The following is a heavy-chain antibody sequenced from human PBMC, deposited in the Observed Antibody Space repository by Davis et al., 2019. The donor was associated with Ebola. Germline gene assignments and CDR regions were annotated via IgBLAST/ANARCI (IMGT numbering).Heavy chain of an antibody. V-gene: IGHV4-59*12. CDR2: VYYSGST. J-gene: IGHJ6*04. Sequence: GSLRLSCIVSGGSISGSLWSWWSWIRQSPGKQLEWIGYVYYSGSTNYNPSLKSRVTISVDTSKNQFSLNLSSVTAADTAVYYCAILLGRYYYYGMDVWGKGTTVTVSS. D-gene: IGHD2/OR15-2a*01. CDR1: GGSISGSL. CDR3: AILLGRYYYYGMDV.